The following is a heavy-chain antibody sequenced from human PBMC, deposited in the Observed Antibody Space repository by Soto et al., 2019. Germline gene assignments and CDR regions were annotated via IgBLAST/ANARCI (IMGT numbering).Heavy chain of an antibody. D-gene: IGHD3-22*01. CDR3: ATASNYYDSSGPPDY. CDR1: GYTLTELS. V-gene: IGHV1-24*01. CDR2: FDPEDGET. Sequence: ASVKVSCKVSGYTLTELSMHWVRQAPGKGLEWMGGFDPEDGETIYAQKFQGRVTMTEDTSTDTAYMELSSLRSEDTAVYYCATASNYYDSSGPPDYWGQGTLVTVSS. J-gene: IGHJ4*02.